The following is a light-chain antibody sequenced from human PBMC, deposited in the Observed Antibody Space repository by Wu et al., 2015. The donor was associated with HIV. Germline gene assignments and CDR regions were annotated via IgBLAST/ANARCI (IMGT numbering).Light chain of an antibody. Sequence: DIQLTQSPSFLSASVGDRVTITCRASQGISSYLAWYQQKPGKAPNLLIYAASTLQSGVPSRFSGSGSGTEFTLTISSLQPEDFATYYCQQLSSYLLTFGGGTKVEIK. V-gene: IGKV1-9*01. CDR3: QQLSSYLLT. J-gene: IGKJ4*01. CDR2: AAS. CDR1: QGISSY.